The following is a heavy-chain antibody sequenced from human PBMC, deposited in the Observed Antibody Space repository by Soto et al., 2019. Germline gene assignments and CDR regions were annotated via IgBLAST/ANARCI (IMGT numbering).Heavy chain of an antibody. J-gene: IGHJ6*02. CDR3: ARGHSTDCSNGVCSFFYNHEMDV. Sequence: GASVKVSCKPSGYTFTSFYMHWVRQAPGQGLEWLGRINPKSGGTSTAQKFQGWVTMTRDRSISTVYMELTRLRSDDTAVYFCARGHSTDCSNGVCSFFYNHEMDVWG. D-gene: IGHD2-8*01. CDR2: INPKSGGT. V-gene: IGHV1-2*04. CDR1: GYTFTSFY.